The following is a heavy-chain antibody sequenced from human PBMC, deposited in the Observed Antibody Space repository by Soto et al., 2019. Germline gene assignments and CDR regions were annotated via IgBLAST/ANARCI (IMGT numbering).Heavy chain of an antibody. CDR2: ISAYNGNT. D-gene: IGHD3-10*01. CDR3: AIDGITMVRGVTKTQILGIAAAGKPLKTFPVNDY. CDR1: GYTFTSYG. Sequence: QVQLVRSGAEVKKPGASVKVSCKASGYTFTSYGISWVRQAPGQGLEWMGWISAYNGNTNYAQKLKGRVTMTTDTSTRKIYMELRTLRSDDTAVYYGAIDGITMVRGVTKTQILGIAAAGKPLKTFPVNDYWGQGTLVTVSS. J-gene: IGHJ4*02. V-gene: IGHV1-18*01.